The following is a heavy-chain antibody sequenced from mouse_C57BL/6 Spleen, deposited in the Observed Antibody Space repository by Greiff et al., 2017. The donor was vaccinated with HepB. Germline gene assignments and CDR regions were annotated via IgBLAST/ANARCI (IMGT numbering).Heavy chain of an antibody. D-gene: IGHD1-1*01. V-gene: IGHV1-81*01. CDR1: GYTFTSYG. CDR2: IYPRSGNT. CDR3: ARRGYGIYAMDY. Sequence: VKLQESGAELARPGASVKLSCKASGYTFTSYGISWVKQRTGQGLEWIGEIYPRSGNTYYNEKFKGKATLTADKSSSTAYMELRSLTSEDSAVYFCARRGYGIYAMDYWGQGTSVTVAS. J-gene: IGHJ4*01.